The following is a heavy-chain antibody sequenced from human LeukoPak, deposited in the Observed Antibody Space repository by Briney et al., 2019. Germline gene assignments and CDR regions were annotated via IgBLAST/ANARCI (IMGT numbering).Heavy chain of an antibody. CDR1: GFTFSDYY. CDR3: ARRQGCSSTSCPPDY. CDR2: ISSGSLYT. J-gene: IGHJ4*02. D-gene: IGHD2-2*01. V-gene: IGHV3-11*03. Sequence: GGSLRLSCAASGFTFSDYYMSWIRQAPGKGLEWVSYISSGSLYTNYAGSVKGRFTISRDNAKNSLYLQMNSLRAEDTAVYYCARRQGCSSTSCPPDYWGQGTLVTVSP.